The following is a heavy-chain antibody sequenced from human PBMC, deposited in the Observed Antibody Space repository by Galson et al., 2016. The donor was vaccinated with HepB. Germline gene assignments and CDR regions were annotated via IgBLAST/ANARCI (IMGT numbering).Heavy chain of an antibody. J-gene: IGHJ4*02. CDR2: ISYDGNNE. Sequence: SLRLSCAASGFTFIDYGMHWVRQAPGKGLEWVAVISYDGNNEKYADSVKGRFTISRDNSKSTLYLQMTSLRVEDTAVYYCAKGGTRLRYFGWSKTYYFDYGGQGNLVTVSS. CDR1: GFTFIDYG. D-gene: IGHD3-9*01. CDR3: AKGGTRLRYFGWSKTYYFDY. V-gene: IGHV3-30*18.